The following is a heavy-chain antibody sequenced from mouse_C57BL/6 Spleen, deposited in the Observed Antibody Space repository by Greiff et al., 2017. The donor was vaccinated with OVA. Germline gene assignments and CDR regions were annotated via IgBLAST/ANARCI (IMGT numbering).Heavy chain of an antibody. CDR3: ARGSFTTRGYFDY. CDR2: ISDGGSYT. J-gene: IGHJ2*01. Sequence: EVQRVEFGGGLVKPGGSLKLSCAASGFTFSSYAMSWVRQTPEKRLEWVATISDGGSYTYYPDNVKGRFTISRDNAKNNRYLQMSHLKSEDTAMYYCARGSFTTRGYFDYWGQGTTLTVSS. V-gene: IGHV5-4*01. D-gene: IGHD1-1*01. CDR1: GFTFSSYA.